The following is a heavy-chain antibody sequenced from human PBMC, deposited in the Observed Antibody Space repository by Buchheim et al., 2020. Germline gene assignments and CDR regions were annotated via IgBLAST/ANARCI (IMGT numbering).Heavy chain of an antibody. D-gene: IGHD1-26*01. CDR1: GYTFTSYY. CDR2: INPSGGST. Sequence: QVQLVQSGAEVKKPGASVKVSCKASGYTFTSYYMHWVRQAPGQGLEWMGIINPSGGSTRYAQKFQGRVTMTRDPSTSTVYMELSSLRSEDTAVYYCARDLFGYSGSYFLFFYWGQGTL. J-gene: IGHJ4*02. V-gene: IGHV1-46*01. CDR3: ARDLFGYSGSYFLFFY.